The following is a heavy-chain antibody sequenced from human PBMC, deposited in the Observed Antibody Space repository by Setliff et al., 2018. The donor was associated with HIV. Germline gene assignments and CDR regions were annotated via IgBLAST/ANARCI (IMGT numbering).Heavy chain of an antibody. CDR3: VRASLPGNHVFFDY. CDR2: LYNSEIT. Sequence: SETLSLTCSVSGDSVSSTDCLWGWVRQPPGMGLQWIVTLYNSEITNYNPSFKNRVTMSVDKSRNHFSLILNSVTAADTAIYYCVRASLPGNHVFFDYWGQGGLVTVSS. J-gene: IGHJ4*02. CDR1: GDSVSSTDCL. V-gene: IGHV4-39*07.